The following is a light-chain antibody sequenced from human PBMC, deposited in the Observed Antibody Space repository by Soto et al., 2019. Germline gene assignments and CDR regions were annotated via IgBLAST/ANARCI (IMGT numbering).Light chain of an antibody. Sequence: EIGLTQSPGTLSLSPGERATLSCRASQSIRSRYLAWYQQKPGQAPRLLMYSGFIRATGIPDRFSGSGSGTDFTLTISRLEPEDSAVYYCQQFDSSVVYTFGQGTRLEIK. CDR1: QSIRSRY. J-gene: IGKJ2*01. V-gene: IGKV3-20*01. CDR3: QQFDSSVVYT. CDR2: SGF.